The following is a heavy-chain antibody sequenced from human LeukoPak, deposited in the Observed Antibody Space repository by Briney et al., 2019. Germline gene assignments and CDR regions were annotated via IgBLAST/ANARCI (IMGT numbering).Heavy chain of an antibody. V-gene: IGHV3-48*01. CDR2: ISSSSSTI. D-gene: IGHD6-6*01. Sequence: PGGSLRLSCAASGFTFSSYSMNWVRQAPGKGLEWVSYISSSSSTIHYADSVKGRFTISRDNAKNSLYLQMNTLRAEDTAVYYCARGFSSSSGLESYYLDYWGQGTLVTVSS. CDR1: GFTFSSYS. J-gene: IGHJ4*02. CDR3: ARGFSSSSGLESYYLDY.